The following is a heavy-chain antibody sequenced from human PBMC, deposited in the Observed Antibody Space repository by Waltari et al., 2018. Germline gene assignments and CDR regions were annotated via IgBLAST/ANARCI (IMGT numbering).Heavy chain of an antibody. CDR2: INPNRGVT. Sequence: QVQLVQSGAEVKQHGASVKVSCQASGYTFTGYYMHWVPPAPGQGLEWIGWINPNRGVTNYAQKFQGRVTMTRDTSISTAYMELSRLRSDDTAMYYCARASYSSSWYGIDYWGQGTLVTVSS. V-gene: IGHV1-2*02. CDR1: GYTFTGYY. J-gene: IGHJ4*02. D-gene: IGHD6-13*01. CDR3: ARASYSSSWYGIDY.